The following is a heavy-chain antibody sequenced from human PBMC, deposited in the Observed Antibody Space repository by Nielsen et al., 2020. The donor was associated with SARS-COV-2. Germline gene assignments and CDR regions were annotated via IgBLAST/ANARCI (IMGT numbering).Heavy chain of an antibody. CDR3: ARDGGSSGYSLYYFDY. J-gene: IGHJ4*02. D-gene: IGHD3-22*01. CDR1: GFTFSSYG. CDR2: ISYDGSNK. Sequence: GGSLRLSCAASGFTFSSYGMHWVRQAPGKGLEWVAVISYDGSNKYYADSVKGRFTISRDNSKNTLYLQMNSLRAEDTAVYYCARDGGSSGYSLYYFDYWGQGTLVTVSS. V-gene: IGHV3-30*19.